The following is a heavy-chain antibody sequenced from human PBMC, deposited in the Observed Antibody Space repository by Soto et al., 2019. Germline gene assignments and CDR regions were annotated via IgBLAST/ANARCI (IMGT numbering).Heavy chain of an antibody. Sequence: GGSLRLSCAASGFTFSSYWMHWVRQVPGKGLVWVSVISGSGGSTYYADSVKGRFTISRDNSKNTLYLQMNSLRADDTAVVYCASRSSGWYFDYWGQGTLVTVAS. D-gene: IGHD6-19*01. CDR1: GFTFSSYW. V-gene: IGHV3-23*01. J-gene: IGHJ4*02. CDR2: ISGSGGST. CDR3: ASRSSGWYFDY.